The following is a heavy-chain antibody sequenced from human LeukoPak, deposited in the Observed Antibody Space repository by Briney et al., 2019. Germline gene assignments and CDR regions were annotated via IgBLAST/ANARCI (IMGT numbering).Heavy chain of an antibody. Sequence: GGSLRLSCAASGFTFSSYSMNWVRQAPGKGLEWVSSISSSSSYIYYADSVKGRFTISRDNAKNSLYLQMNSLRAEDTAVYYCARGSDSSGYYYESVDYWGQGTLVTVSS. D-gene: IGHD3-22*01. CDR2: ISSSSSYI. V-gene: IGHV3-21*01. J-gene: IGHJ4*02. CDR3: ARGSDSSGYYYESVDY. CDR1: GFTFSSYS.